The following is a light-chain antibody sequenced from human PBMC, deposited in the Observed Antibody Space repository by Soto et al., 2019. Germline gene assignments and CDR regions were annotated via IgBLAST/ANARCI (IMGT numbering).Light chain of an antibody. J-gene: IGLJ1*01. CDR3: NSYTGSSTYV. CDR1: SSDVGGYNY. CDR2: DVS. Sequence: QSVLTQPASVSGSPGQSITISCTGTSSDVGGYNYVSWYQHHPGKAPKLLIYDVSNRPSGVSNRFSGSKSDNTASLTISGLQPEDEADYYRNSYTGSSTYVFGTGTKVTV. V-gene: IGLV2-14*03.